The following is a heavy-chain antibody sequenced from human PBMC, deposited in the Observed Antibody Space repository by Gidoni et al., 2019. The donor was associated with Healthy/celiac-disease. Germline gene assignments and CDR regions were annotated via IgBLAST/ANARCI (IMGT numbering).Heavy chain of an antibody. CDR1: GGSISSGSYY. CDR3: ARDQSGDYGDYIDEHYYYGMDV. D-gene: IGHD4-17*01. CDR2: IYTSGST. J-gene: IGHJ6*02. Sequence: QVQLQESGPGLVKPSQTLSLTCTVSGGSISSGSYYWSWIRQPAGKGLEWIGRIYTSGSTNYNPSLKSRVTMSVDTSKNQFSLKLSSVTAADTAVYYCARDQSGDYGDYIDEHYYYGMDVWGQGTTVTVSS. V-gene: IGHV4-61*02.